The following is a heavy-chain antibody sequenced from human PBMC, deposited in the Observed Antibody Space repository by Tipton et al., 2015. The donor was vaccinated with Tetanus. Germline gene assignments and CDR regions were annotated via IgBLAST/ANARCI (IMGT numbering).Heavy chain of an antibody. J-gene: IGHJ4*02. D-gene: IGHD3-10*01. CDR2: ISYKGST. CDR3: AGLYYYDSASYPLY. CDR1: GGSISSSTYY. Sequence: TLSLTCTVFGGSISSSTYYWGWIRQPPGKGLEWIGSISYKGSTYYNPSLKSRVTMSVDTSKNQFSLRLRSVTAADTAVFYCAGLYYYDSASYPLYWGQGTLVTVSS. V-gene: IGHV4-39*01.